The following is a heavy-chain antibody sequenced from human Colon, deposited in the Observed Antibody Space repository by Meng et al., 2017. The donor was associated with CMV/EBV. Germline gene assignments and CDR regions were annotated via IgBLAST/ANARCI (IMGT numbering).Heavy chain of an antibody. Sequence: SETPSLTCNVSGGSINDFYWSWIRQPPGKGLEWIGYTYYSGSTHYNPSLKSRVTISIDTSKKHFSLRLSSVTAADTAVYYCARDTFDRRNGMDVWGQGTSVTVSS. CDR2: TYYSGST. CDR3: ARDTFDRRNGMDV. J-gene: IGHJ6*02. V-gene: IGHV4-59*01. D-gene: IGHD3-10*01. CDR1: GGSINDFY.